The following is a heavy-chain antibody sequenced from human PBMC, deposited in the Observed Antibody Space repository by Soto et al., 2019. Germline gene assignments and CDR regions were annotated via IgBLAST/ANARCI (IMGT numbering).Heavy chain of an antibody. CDR2: INPGNGNT. D-gene: IGHD3-22*01. J-gene: IGHJ4*02. CDR3: ARGGYFDSSNYLAY. V-gene: IGHV1-3*01. Sequence: QVQLVQSGAEVKKPGASVKVSCKASGYTFTSYGINWVRQAPGRGLGWMGWINPGNGNTKYSQQFQGRVIIDRDTSASTAYMEFSSLGSEDTAVYYCARGGYFDSSNYLAYWGLGTLVTVSS. CDR1: GYTFTSYG.